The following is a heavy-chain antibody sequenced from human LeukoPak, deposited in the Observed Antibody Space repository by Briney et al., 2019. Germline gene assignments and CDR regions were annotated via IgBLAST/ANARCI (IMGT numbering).Heavy chain of an antibody. CDR2: ISGSGGST. CDR3: AKDLGSTGVAVAGTGY. V-gene: IGHV3-23*01. CDR1: GFAFNSYA. D-gene: IGHD6-19*01. J-gene: IGHJ4*02. Sequence: PGGSLRLSCAASGFAFNSYAMSWVRQAPGKGLEWVSAISGSGGSTYYADSVKGRFTISRDNSKDTLYLQMNSLRAEDTAVYYCAKDLGSTGVAVAGTGYWGQGTLVTVSS.